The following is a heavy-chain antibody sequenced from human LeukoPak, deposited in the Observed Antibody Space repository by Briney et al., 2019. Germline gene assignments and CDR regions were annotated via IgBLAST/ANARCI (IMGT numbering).Heavy chain of an antibody. CDR3: ALFGELWDDAFDI. Sequence: TLSLTCTVSNVSISSGSHYWNWIRQPAGKGLEWIGRIYAGGRSNYNPSLRSRVTISVDTSKNQFSLKLSSVTAADTAVYYCALFGELWDDAFDIWGQGTMVTVSS. D-gene: IGHD3-10*01. CDR2: IYAGGRS. J-gene: IGHJ3*02. CDR1: NVSISSGSHY. V-gene: IGHV4-61*02.